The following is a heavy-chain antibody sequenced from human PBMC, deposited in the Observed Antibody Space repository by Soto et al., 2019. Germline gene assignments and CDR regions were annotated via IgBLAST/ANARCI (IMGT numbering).Heavy chain of an antibody. V-gene: IGHV3-30-3*01. CDR1: GFTFSSYA. CDR2: MSYDGSNK. Sequence: PGGSLRLSCAASGFTFSSYAMHWVRQAPGKGLEWVAVMSYDGSNKYYADSVKGRFTISRDNSKNTLYLQMNSLRAEDTAVYYCARDEQLGYYYYGMDVWGQGTTVTVSS. CDR3: ARDEQLGYYYYGMDV. D-gene: IGHD6-6*01. J-gene: IGHJ6*02.